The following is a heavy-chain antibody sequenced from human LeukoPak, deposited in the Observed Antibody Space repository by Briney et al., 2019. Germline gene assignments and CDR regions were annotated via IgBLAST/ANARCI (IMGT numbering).Heavy chain of an antibody. V-gene: IGHV4-30-4*08. Sequence: TSETLSLTCTVSGGSISSGDYYWSWIRQPPGKGLEWIGYIYYSGSTYYNPPLKSRVTISVDTSKNQFSLKLSSVTAADTAVYYCASVDTAMVTIDYWGQGTLVIVSS. D-gene: IGHD5-18*01. CDR1: GGSISSGDYY. CDR2: IYYSGST. J-gene: IGHJ4*02. CDR3: ASVDTAMVTIDY.